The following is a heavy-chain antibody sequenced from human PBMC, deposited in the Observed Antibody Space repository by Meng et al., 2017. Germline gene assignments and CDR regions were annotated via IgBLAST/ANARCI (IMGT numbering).Heavy chain of an antibody. D-gene: IGHD3-16*02. CDR1: GFTFSIYA. CDR2: ISGSGGST. J-gene: IGHJ4*02. Sequence: GEVVDDGGGWVRPGGSLRLSCAASGFTFSIYAMSWVRQAPGKGLEWVSAISGSGGSTYYADSVKGRFTISRDNSKNTLYLQMNSLRAEDTAVYYCALDPNTFGGVIANYWGQGTLVTVSS. V-gene: IGHV3-23*04. CDR3: ALDPNTFGGVIANY.